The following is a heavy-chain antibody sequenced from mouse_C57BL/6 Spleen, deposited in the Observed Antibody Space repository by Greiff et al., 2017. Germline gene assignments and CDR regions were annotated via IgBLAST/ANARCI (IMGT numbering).Heavy chain of an antibody. CDR2: INPGSGGT. CDR1: GYAFTNYL. V-gene: IGHV1-54*01. Sequence: QVQLQQSGAELVRPGTSVKVSCKASGYAFTNYLIEWVKQRPGQGLEWIGVINPGSGGTNYNEKFKGKATLTADKSSSTAYMQLSSLTSEDSAVYFCAREGDYDVCYFDYWGQGTTLTVSS. CDR3: AREGDYDVCYFDY. J-gene: IGHJ2*01. D-gene: IGHD2-4*01.